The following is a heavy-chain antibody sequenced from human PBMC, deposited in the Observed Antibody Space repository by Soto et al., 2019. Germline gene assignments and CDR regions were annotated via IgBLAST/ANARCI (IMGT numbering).Heavy chain of an antibody. V-gene: IGHV4-38-2*02. CDR3: ARVLGAPLYYFDY. CDR1: GYSISIGNY. Sequence: PSETLSLTCPVSGYSISIGNYWGWIRQPPGKRLEWIGSIYQSGSTYYNPYLRSRATISVDTSKNQFSLKLSSVTAADTAVYYCARVLGAPLYYFDYWGQGNLVTVSS. J-gene: IGHJ4*02. D-gene: IGHD1-26*01. CDR2: IYQSGST.